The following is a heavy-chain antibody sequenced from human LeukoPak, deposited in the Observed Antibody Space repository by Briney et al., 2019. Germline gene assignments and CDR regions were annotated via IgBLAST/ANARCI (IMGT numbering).Heavy chain of an antibody. V-gene: IGHV4-30-2*02. CDR3: TRSFLTAMFSLDY. Sequence: PSETLSLTCALSGGSISSGAYSWRWIRQPPGKGLEWIGYIYPSGRTYYNPSLKSRVTISVDTSKNQFSLKLTSVTAADTAVYYCTRSFLTAMFSLDYWGQGTLVTVSS. D-gene: IGHD2-21*02. CDR1: GGSISSGAYS. CDR2: IYPSGRT. J-gene: IGHJ4*02.